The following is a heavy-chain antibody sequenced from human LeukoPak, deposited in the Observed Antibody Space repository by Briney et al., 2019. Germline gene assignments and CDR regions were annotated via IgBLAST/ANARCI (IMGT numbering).Heavy chain of an antibody. V-gene: IGHV4-4*07. CDR3: ARLRRDINDWYADDC. CDR1: GGSVNTYY. CDR2: ISITGGT. Sequence: SETLSLTCSVSGGSVNTYYWSWIRQSAGKGLEWIGRISITGGTNYNPSLKSRVSMSVDACKNQVSLKLGSVTAADTAVYYCARLRRDINDWYADDCWGQGTLVTVSS. D-gene: IGHD6-19*01. J-gene: IGHJ4*02.